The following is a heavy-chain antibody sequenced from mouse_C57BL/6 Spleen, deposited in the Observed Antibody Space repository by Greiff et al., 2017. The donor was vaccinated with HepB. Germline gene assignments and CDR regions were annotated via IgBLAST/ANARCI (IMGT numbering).Heavy chain of an antibody. CDR1: GYSITSGYY. J-gene: IGHJ3*01. Sequence: EVKLMESGPGLVKPSQSLTLTCSVTGYSITSGYYCNWIRQSPGNKLECMGYISDDGSNNYNPSLKNRISITRDTSKNQFFLKLNTMTTEDTATYYCAREEVYYALLAYWGQGTLVTVSA. CDR3: AREEVYYALLAY. V-gene: IGHV3-6*01. D-gene: IGHD1-1*01. CDR2: ISDDGSN.